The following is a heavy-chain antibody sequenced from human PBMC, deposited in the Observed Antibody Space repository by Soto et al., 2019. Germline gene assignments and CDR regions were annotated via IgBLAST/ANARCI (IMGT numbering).Heavy chain of an antibody. V-gene: IGHV4-34*01. CDR3: ARRVGPGLDI. CDR1: VGSFRGYY. Sequence: QVQLQQWGAGLLKPSETLSLTCAVYVGSFRGYYWSWIRQSPEKGLEWIGEINHSGSTKYKPSLKSRVAISVDTSKNQFSLKLSSVTAADTAVYYCARRVGPGLDIWGQGTMVTVSS. CDR2: INHSGST. J-gene: IGHJ3*02. D-gene: IGHD2-2*01.